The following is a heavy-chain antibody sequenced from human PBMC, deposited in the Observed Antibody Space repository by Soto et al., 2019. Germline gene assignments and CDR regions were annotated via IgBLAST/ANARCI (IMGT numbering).Heavy chain of an antibody. V-gene: IGHV3-20*04. Sequence: EVQLVESGGGVVRPGGSLRLSCAASGFTFGDYGLSWIRQARGKGLEWVSGINWNGASTGYADSVKGRLTISRDNAKNFLYLQMNSLRAEDTALYYCARDVSGNYARYGMDVWGQGTTVTVSS. CDR3: ARDVSGNYARYGMDV. CDR2: INWNGAST. D-gene: IGHD1-26*01. CDR1: GFTFGDYG. J-gene: IGHJ6*02.